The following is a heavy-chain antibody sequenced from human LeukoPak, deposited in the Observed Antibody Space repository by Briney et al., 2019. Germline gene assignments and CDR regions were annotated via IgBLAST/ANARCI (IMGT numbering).Heavy chain of an antibody. D-gene: IGHD5/OR15-5a*01. CDR2: IIPILGIA. CDR1: GGTFSSHT. V-gene: IGHV1-69*04. J-gene: IGHJ4*02. CDR3: AKDHSLYYSGPDY. Sequence: GASVKVSCKASGGTFSSHTISWVRQAPGQGLEWMGRIIPILGIANYAQKFQGSVTITAGKSTSTAYMELSSLRSEDTAVYYCAKDHSLYYSGPDYWGQGTLVTVSS.